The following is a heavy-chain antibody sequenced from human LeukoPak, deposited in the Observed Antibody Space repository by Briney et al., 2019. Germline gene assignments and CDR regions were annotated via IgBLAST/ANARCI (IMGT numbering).Heavy chain of an antibody. Sequence: SETLSLTCSGAGGSVSTRAHFWGWVRQPPGKGLEWIGSIHYGGSTSHNSSLKGRVTISVDTSRSQFSLRLTSVTAADTAVYYCARLTLLDPKTTGFTYFDLWGQGILVTVSS. V-gene: IGHV4-39*01. CDR1: GGSVSTRAHF. CDR2: IHYGGST. D-gene: IGHD1/OR15-1a*01. J-gene: IGHJ4*02. CDR3: ARLTLLDPKTTGFTYFDL.